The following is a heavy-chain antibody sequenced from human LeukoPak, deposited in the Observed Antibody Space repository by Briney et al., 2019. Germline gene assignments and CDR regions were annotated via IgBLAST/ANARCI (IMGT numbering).Heavy chain of an antibody. J-gene: IGHJ4*02. CDR3: ARHTHRYDSSGYYIY. CDR2: IYYSGST. CDR1: GGSISSYY. D-gene: IGHD3-22*01. V-gene: IGHV4-59*08. Sequence: SGTLSLTCTVSGGSISSYYWSWIRQPPGKGLEWIGYIYYSGSTNYNPSLKSRVTISVDTSKNQFSLKLSSVTAADTAVYYCARHTHRYDSSGYYIYWGQGTLVTVSS.